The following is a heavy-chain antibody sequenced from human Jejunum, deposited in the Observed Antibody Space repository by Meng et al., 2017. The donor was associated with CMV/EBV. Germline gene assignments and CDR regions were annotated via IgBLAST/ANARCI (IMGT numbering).Heavy chain of an antibody. J-gene: IGHJ3*02. D-gene: IGHD3-10*01. Sequence: GFTFSRYWMSWVRQDPGKGLEWVANIKKDGSEKYYVDSVKGRFTISRDNSKNSLYLQMNSLRAEDTALYYCARGEYELLFGAFDIWGQGTVVTVSS. V-gene: IGHV3-7*01. CDR3: ARGEYELLFGAFDI. CDR2: IKKDGSEK. CDR1: GFTFSRYW.